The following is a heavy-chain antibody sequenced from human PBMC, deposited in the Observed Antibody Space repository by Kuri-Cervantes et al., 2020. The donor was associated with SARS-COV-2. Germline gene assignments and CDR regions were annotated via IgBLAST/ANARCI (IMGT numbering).Heavy chain of an antibody. Sequence: GGSLRLSCKGSGYSFTSYWIDWVRQMPGKGLEWIGRIDPTDSYTNYSPSFQGHVTISADKSINTAYLQWGSLKASDTAMYYCARRETYYYGSGSYYESYYGLDVWGQGTTVTVSS. CDR1: GYSFTSYW. D-gene: IGHD3-10*01. CDR2: IDPTDSYT. J-gene: IGHJ6*02. V-gene: IGHV5-10-1*01. CDR3: ARRETYYYGSGSYYESYYGLDV.